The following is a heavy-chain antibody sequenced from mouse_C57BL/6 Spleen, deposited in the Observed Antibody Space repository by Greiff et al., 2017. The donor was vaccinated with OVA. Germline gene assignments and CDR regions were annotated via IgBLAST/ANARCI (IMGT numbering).Heavy chain of an antibody. D-gene: IGHD1-1*01. CDR1: GYTFTEYT. J-gene: IGHJ2*01. V-gene: IGHV1-62-2*01. CDR3: ARHGLIYYYGSSPFFDY. Sequence: VQLRQSGAELVKPGASVKLSCKASGYTFTEYTIHWVKQRSGQGLEWIGWFYPGSGSIKYNEKFKDKATLTADKSSSTVYMELSRLTSEDSAVYFCARHGLIYYYGSSPFFDYWGQGTTLTVSS. CDR2: FYPGSGSI.